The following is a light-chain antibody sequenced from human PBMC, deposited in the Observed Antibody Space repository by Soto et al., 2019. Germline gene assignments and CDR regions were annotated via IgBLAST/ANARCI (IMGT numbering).Light chain of an antibody. J-gene: IGKJ2*01. CDR3: QQYYGTPYT. CDR1: QSLLYRSNNKNS. CDR2: WAS. Sequence: DIVMTPSPDSLAVSLGERATLNCKSSQSLLYRSNNKNSFAWYQQKPGQPPKLLIYWASTRESGVPDRFSGSGSGTDFTLTISSLQAEDVAVYYCQQYYGTPYTFGQGTKLEIK. V-gene: IGKV4-1*01.